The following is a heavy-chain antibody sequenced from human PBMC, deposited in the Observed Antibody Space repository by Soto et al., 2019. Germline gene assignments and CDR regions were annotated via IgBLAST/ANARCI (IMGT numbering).Heavy chain of an antibody. CDR3: ATDPFGGGDPEGFDP. V-gene: IGHV3-21*01. CDR2: ISGSSSSI. Sequence: EVQLVESGGGLVKPGGSLRLSCAASGFTFSRSAMNWVRQAPGKGLDWVSSISGSSSSIDYADSVKGRFTISRDNAKNLLYLQMNSLRAEDTAVYYGATDPFGGGDPEGFDPWGQGTLVTVSS. D-gene: IGHD2-21*02. CDR1: GFTFSRSA. J-gene: IGHJ5*02.